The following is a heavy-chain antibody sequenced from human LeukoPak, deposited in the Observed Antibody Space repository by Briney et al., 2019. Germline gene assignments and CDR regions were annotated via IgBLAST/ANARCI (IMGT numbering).Heavy chain of an antibody. CDR2: IYYSGST. D-gene: IGHD5-12*01. Sequence: PSETLSLTCTVSGGSISSYYWSWIRQPPGKGLEWIGYIYYSGSTNYNPSLKSRVTISVDTSKNQFSLKLSSVTAADTAVYYCARGSGYSGYERPYYFDYWGQGTLVTVSS. CDR1: GGSISSYY. CDR3: ARGSGYSGYERPYYFDY. V-gene: IGHV4-59*01. J-gene: IGHJ4*02.